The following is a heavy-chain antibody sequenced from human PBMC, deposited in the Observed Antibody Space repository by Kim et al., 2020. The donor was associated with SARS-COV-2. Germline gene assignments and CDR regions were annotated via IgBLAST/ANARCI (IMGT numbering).Heavy chain of an antibody. Sequence: SETLSLTCTVSGYSISSGYYWGWIRQPPGKGLEWIGSIYHSGSTYYNPSLKSRVTISVDTSKNQFSLKLSSVTAADTAVYYCARDGYYDSSGYYITYFDYWGQGTLVTVSS. J-gene: IGHJ4*02. CDR3: ARDGYYDSSGYYITYFDY. CDR1: GYSISSGYY. CDR2: IYHSGST. V-gene: IGHV4-38-2*02. D-gene: IGHD3-22*01.